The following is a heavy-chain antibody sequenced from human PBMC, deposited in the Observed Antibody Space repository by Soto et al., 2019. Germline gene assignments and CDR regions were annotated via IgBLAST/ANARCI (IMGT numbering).Heavy chain of an antibody. D-gene: IGHD3-9*01. J-gene: IGHJ4*02. CDR1: GFTFSGSA. Sequence: GGSLRLSCAASGFTFSGSAMHWVRQASGKGLEWVGRIRSKANSYATAYAASVKGRFTISRDDSKNTAYLQMNSLKTEDTAVYYCTRPGFYYDILTGYYIDCWGQGTLVTVSS. V-gene: IGHV3-73*01. CDR2: IRSKANSYAT. CDR3: TRPGFYYDILTGYYIDC.